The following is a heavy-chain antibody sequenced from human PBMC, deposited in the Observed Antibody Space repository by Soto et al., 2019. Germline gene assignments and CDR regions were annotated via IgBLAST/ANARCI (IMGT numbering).Heavy chain of an antibody. CDR1: GYSFTSYW. Sequence: PGESLKISCKGSGYSFTSYWIGWVRQMPGKGLEWMGIIYPGDSDTRYSPSFQGQVTISADKSISTAYLQWSSLKASDTAMYYCASADIVASTGYDLWGQGTLVTVSS. V-gene: IGHV5-51*01. CDR2: IYPGDSDT. CDR3: ASADIVASTGYDL. J-gene: IGHJ5*02. D-gene: IGHD5-12*01.